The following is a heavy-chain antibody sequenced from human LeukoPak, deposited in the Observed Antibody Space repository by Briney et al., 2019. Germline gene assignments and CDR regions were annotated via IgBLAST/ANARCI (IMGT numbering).Heavy chain of an antibody. Sequence: ASVKVSCKASGYTFTSYGISWVRQAPGQGLEWMGWISAYNGNTNYAQKLQGRVTMTTDTSTNTAYMELRSLRSDDTAVYYCARASYCRSTSCYAGRTFDPWGQGTLVTVSS. CDR3: ARASYCRSTSCYAGRTFDP. D-gene: IGHD2-2*01. CDR2: ISAYNGNT. CDR1: GYTFTSYG. J-gene: IGHJ5*02. V-gene: IGHV1-18*01.